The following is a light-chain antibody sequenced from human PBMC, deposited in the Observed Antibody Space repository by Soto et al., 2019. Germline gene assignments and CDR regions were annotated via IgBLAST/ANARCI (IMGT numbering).Light chain of an antibody. Sequence: QSALTRPASVSGSPGQSITISCTGTSSDVGGYNYVSWYQQHPGKAPKLMIYDVSNRPSGVSNRFSGSKSGNTASLTISGLQADDEADYYCSSYTSSSTLLYVFGTGTKLTVL. J-gene: IGLJ1*01. V-gene: IGLV2-14*01. CDR1: SSDVGGYNY. CDR3: SSYTSSSTLLYV. CDR2: DVS.